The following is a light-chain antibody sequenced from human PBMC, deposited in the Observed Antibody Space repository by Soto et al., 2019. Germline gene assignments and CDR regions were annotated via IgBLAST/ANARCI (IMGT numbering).Light chain of an antibody. CDR3: QQSYSTLFT. J-gene: IGKJ3*01. V-gene: IGKV1-39*01. CDR1: QTIIRY. Sequence: DIQMTQSPSSLSASVGDRVTITCRASQTIIRYLNWYQQKPGRAPNLLIYAASSLHTGVPSRFSASGSGTEFTLTISSLQPEDSATYHCQQSYSTLFTFGPGTRVEIK. CDR2: AAS.